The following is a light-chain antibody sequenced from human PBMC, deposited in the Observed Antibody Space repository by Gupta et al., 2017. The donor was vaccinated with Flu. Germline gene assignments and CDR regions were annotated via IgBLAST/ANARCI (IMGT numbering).Light chain of an antibody. J-gene: IGLJ2*01. Sequence: QSVLTQPPSESAAPGQKVTISCSGSSSNIGNNYVSWYQQLPGTAQTLLIYANNKRPSGIPHRFACSNSCTYATPVTNXRXTGDDAXEYCCKSDNSVSAYVVFGGGTKLTVL. CDR3: CKSDNSVSAYVV. CDR1: SSNIGNNY. CDR2: ANN. V-gene: IGLV1-51*02.